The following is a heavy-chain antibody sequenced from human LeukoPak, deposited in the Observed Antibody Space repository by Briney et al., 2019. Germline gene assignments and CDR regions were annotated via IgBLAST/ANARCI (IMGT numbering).Heavy chain of an antibody. J-gene: IGHJ4*02. CDR2: IYSGGST. CDR1: GFTVSSNY. Sequence: PGGSLRLSCAASGFTVSSNYMSWVRQAPGKGLEWVSVIYSGGSTYYADSVKGRFTISRDNSKNTLYLQMNSLRAEDTAVYYCAKDTIRNYYDSSGYYFFDYWGQGTLVTVSS. D-gene: IGHD3-22*01. CDR3: AKDTIRNYYDSSGYYFFDY. V-gene: IGHV3-66*01.